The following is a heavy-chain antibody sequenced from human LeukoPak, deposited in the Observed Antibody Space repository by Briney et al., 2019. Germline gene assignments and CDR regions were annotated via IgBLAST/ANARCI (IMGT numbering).Heavy chain of an antibody. J-gene: IGHJ4*02. Sequence: SETLSLTCAVYGGSFRGYYWSWIRQPPGKGLEWIGEINHSGSTNYNPSLKSRVTISVGTSKNQFSLKLSSVTAADTAVYYCAREGHYDILTGLDYWGQGTLATVSS. CDR2: INHSGST. CDR1: GGSFRGYY. CDR3: AREGHYDILTGLDY. D-gene: IGHD3-9*01. V-gene: IGHV4-34*01.